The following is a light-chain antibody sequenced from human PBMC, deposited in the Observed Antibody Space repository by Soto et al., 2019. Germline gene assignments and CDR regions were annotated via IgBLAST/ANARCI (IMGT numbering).Light chain of an antibody. J-gene: IGKJ3*01. CDR1: QSLFYNSNNKNY. V-gene: IGKV4-1*01. CDR2: WAS. CDR3: QQHYSSPIT. Sequence: DIVMTQSPDSLAVSLGERATINCKSNQSLFYNSNNKNYLAWYQQKPGQPPKLLIYWASTRESGVPDRFSGSGSGTDFTLTISSLQAEDVAVYYCQQHYSSPITFGPGTKVDIK.